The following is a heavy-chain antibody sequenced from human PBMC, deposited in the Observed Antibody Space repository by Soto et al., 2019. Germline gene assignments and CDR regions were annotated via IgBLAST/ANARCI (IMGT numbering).Heavy chain of an antibody. CDR1: GFTFSSYW. V-gene: IGHV3-7*01. J-gene: IGHJ4*02. D-gene: IGHD2-8*01. Sequence: HPGGSLRLSCADSGFTFSSYWMSWVRQAPGKGLEWVANIKQDGSEKYYVDSVKGRFTISRDNAKNSLYLQMNSLRAEDTAVYYCAREGLMVYAFDYWGQGTLVTVSS. CDR2: IKQDGSEK. CDR3: AREGLMVYAFDY.